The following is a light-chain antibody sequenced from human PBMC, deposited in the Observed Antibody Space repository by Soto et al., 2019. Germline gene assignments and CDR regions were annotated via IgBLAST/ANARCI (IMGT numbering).Light chain of an antibody. J-gene: IGKJ4*01. Sequence: DIQMTQSPSSLSASVGARVSITCQASQGIINYLKWYQQKPGKAPKLLIYDASNLETRVPSRLSGSGSGTDFTFTISSLQPEDIATYYGQQYDSLPRTFGGGTKVEIK. V-gene: IGKV1-33*01. CDR2: DAS. CDR1: QGIINY. CDR3: QQYDSLPRT.